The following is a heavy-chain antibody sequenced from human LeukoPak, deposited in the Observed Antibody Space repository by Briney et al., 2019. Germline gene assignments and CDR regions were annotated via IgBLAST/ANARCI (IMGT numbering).Heavy chain of an antibody. CDR1: GYTLTELS. V-gene: IGHV1-2*04. D-gene: IGHD1-1*01. J-gene: IGHJ4*02. Sequence: GASVRVSCRVSGYTLTELSMHWVRQAPGQGLEWMGWINPNSGGTNYAQKFQGWVTMTRDTSISTAYMELSRLRSDDTAVYYCARGTGTKGRLIYYFDYWGQGTLVTVSS. CDR3: ARGTGTKGRLIYYFDY. CDR2: INPNSGGT.